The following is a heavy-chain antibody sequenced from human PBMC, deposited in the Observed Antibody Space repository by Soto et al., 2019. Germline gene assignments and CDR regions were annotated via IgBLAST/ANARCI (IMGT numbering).Heavy chain of an antibody. Sequence: ASVKVSCKASGYTFTGYYMHWVRQAPGQGLEWMGWINPNSGGTNYAQKFQGWVTMTRDTSIGTAYMELSRLRSDDTAVYYCARDFSNVGMRDFRSGVLKTNSSGFDPWGQGTLVTVSS. D-gene: IGHD3-3*01. V-gene: IGHV1-2*04. J-gene: IGHJ5*02. CDR3: ARDFSNVGMRDFRSGVLKTNSSGFDP. CDR1: GYTFTGYY. CDR2: INPNSGGT.